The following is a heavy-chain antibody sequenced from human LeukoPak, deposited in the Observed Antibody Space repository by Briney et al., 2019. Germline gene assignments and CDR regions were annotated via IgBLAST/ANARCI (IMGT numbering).Heavy chain of an antibody. CDR2: IYYSGST. Sequence: SETLSLTCTVSGGSISSGGYYWGWIRQPPGKGLEWIASIYYSGSTYYNPSLKSRVTISVDTSKNQLSLKLSSLTAADTAVYYCARSSTSHSHFDYWGQGTLVTVSS. J-gene: IGHJ4*02. CDR3: ARSSTSHSHFDY. D-gene: IGHD2-2*01. CDR1: GGSISSGGYY. V-gene: IGHV4-39*07.